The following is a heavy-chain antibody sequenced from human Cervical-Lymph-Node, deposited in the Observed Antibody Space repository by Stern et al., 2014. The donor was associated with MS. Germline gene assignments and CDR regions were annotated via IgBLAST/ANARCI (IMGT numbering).Heavy chain of an antibody. CDR1: GGSISSGGYY. Sequence: LQLQESGPGLVKPSQTLSLTCTVSGGSISSGGYYWSWIRQHPGKGLEWIGYIYYSGSTYYNPSLKSRFTISVDTSKNQFSLKLSSVTAADTAVYYCARDLRYYYDSSGYYYRWFDPWGQGTLVTVSS. J-gene: IGHJ5*02. CDR2: IYYSGST. CDR3: ARDLRYYYDSSGYYYRWFDP. D-gene: IGHD3-22*01. V-gene: IGHV4-31*03.